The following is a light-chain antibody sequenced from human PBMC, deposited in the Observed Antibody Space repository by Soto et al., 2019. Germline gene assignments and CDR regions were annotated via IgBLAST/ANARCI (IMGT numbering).Light chain of an antibody. J-gene: IGKJ1*01. Sequence: IEVTQSPATLSVSPGERATLSCRASQSVSSNLAWYQQKPGQSPRLLIYGASTRATGIPARFSGSGSGTEFTLTISSLQSEDFAVYYCQQYNNWPLTFGQGTKVDIK. CDR3: QQYNNWPLT. CDR2: GAS. CDR1: QSVSSN. V-gene: IGKV3-15*01.